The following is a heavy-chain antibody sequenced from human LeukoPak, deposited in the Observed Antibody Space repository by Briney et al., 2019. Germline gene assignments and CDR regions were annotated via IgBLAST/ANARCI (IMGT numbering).Heavy chain of an antibody. Sequence: GGSLRLSCAASGFTFSSYGMHWVRQAPGKGLEWGANIKQDGSEKYYVYSVKGRFTISRDNAKNSLYLQMNSLRAEDTAVYYCAELGITMIGGVWGKGTTVTISS. CDR2: IKQDGSEK. CDR1: GFTFSSYG. D-gene: IGHD3-10*02. V-gene: IGHV3-7*01. J-gene: IGHJ6*04. CDR3: AELGITMIGGV.